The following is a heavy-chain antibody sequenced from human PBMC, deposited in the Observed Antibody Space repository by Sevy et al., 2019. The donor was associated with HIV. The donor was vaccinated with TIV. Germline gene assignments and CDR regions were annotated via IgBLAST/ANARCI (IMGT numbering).Heavy chain of an antibody. CDR3: TRVGGGSVVYYYLDV. Sequence: GGSLRLSCIASGFTFGDYAISWFRQAPVKGLEWVGFVSSKAFGGTTEYAASVKDRVSIARDDSKSIAYLQINGLKTEDTAIYYCTRVGGGSVVYYYLDVWGKGTTVTVSS. J-gene: IGHJ6*03. D-gene: IGHD3-16*01. V-gene: IGHV3-49*03. CDR2: VSSKAFGGTT. CDR1: GFTFGDYA.